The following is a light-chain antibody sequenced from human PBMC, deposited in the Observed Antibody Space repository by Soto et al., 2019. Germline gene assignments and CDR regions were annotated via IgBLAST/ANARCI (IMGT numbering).Light chain of an antibody. J-gene: IGLJ2*01. Sequence: QAVVTQPPSASGTPGQGVAISCSGSSSNMGSNTVNWYQHLPGTAPQLLIYNDNQRPSGVPDRFFGSKSGTSASLAITGPQSEDEADYYCAAWDGSLNHILFGGGTKLTVL. CDR1: SSNMGSNT. CDR2: NDN. V-gene: IGLV1-44*01. CDR3: AAWDGSLNHIL.